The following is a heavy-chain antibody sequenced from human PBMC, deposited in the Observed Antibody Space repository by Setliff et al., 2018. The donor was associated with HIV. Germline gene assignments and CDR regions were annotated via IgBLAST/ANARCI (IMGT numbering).Heavy chain of an antibody. J-gene: IGHJ5*01. CDR3: AKRAVQDGTVTSSNWFES. D-gene: IGHD1-7*01. CDR2: IYGSGST. CDR1: GDSIGTYS. Sequence: SETLSLTCAVSGDSIGTYSWHWLRQPPGKGLEWIGYIYGSGSTGYNPSLTSRVTMSTDTPNNRFALKLTSVTAADTAVYYCAKRAVQDGTVTSSNWFESWGXGTLVTVSS. V-gene: IGHV4-4*09.